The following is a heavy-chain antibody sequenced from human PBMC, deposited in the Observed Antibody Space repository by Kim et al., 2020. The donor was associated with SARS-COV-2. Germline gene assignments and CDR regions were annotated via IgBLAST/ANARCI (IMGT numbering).Heavy chain of an antibody. V-gene: IGHV4-39*07. Sequence: KSRVTISVDTSTNQFSLKRSSVTAADTAVYYCARVVLRYFDWLPPVSFDIWGQGTMVTVSS. J-gene: IGHJ3*02. D-gene: IGHD3-9*01. CDR3: ARVVLRYFDWLPPVSFDI.